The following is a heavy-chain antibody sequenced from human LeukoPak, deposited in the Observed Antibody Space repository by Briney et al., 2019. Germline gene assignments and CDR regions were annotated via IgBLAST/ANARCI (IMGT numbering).Heavy chain of an antibody. CDR1: GFTFSSYG. V-gene: IGHV3-33*08. CDR2: IWYDGSNK. D-gene: IGHD6-19*01. Sequence: GRSLRLSCAASGFTFSSYGMHWVRQAPGKGLEWVAVIWYDGSNKYYADSVKGRFTISRDNSKNTLYLQMNSLRAEDMAVYYCARGTGYSSGWYLDYWGQGTLVTVSS. J-gene: IGHJ4*02. CDR3: ARGTGYSSGWYLDY.